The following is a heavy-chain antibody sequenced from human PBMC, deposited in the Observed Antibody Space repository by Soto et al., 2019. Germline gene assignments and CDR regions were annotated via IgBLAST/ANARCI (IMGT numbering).Heavy chain of an antibody. V-gene: IGHV3-30*18. CDR1: GFTFSSYG. J-gene: IGHJ6*02. CDR2: ISYDGSNK. Sequence: LRLSCAASGFTFSSYGMHWVRQAPGKGLEWVAVISYDGSNKYYADSVKGRFTISRDNSKNTLYLQMNSLRAEDTAVYYCAKDGWSDYYYYGMDVWGQGTTVTVSS. CDR3: AKDGWSDYYYYGMDV. D-gene: IGHD2-15*01.